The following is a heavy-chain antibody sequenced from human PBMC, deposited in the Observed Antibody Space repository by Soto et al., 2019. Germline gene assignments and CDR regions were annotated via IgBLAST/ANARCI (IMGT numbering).Heavy chain of an antibody. V-gene: IGHV1-18*01. Sequence: QVHLVQSGAEVKKPGASVKVSCKASGYTFTSYGITWVRQAPGQGLEWMGWISAHNGNTDYAQKLQGRVIVTRDTSTSTAYIELRSLISDDTAVYYCARGRYGDYWGQGALVTVCS. CDR2: ISAHNGNT. D-gene: IGHD1-1*01. J-gene: IGHJ4*02. CDR3: ARGRYGDY. CDR1: GYTFTSYG.